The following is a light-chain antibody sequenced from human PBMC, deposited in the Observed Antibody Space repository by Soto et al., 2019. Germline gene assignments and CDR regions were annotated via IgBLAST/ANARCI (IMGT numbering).Light chain of an antibody. V-gene: IGKV3-20*01. CDR3: QQYESLPIT. CDR2: GAS. CDR1: ETLSSNS. J-gene: IGKJ4*01. Sequence: EIVLTQSPGTLSLSPGERATLSCRASETLSSNSLAWYQQRPGQTPRVLVYGASNTATGIPDNFSGSGSGTDFTLTISRLEPEDVAVYYCQQYESLPITFGGGTKVDI.